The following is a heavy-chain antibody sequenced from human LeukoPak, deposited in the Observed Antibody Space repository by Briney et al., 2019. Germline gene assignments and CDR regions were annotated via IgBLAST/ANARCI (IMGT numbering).Heavy chain of an antibody. CDR3: ARVDCSSTSCYYHFGY. J-gene: IGHJ4*02. Sequence: GGSLRLSCAASGFTFSSYSMNWVRQAPGKGLEWVSSISSSSCIYYADSVKGRFTISRDNAKNSLYLQMNSLRAEDTAVYYCARVDCSSTSCYYHFGYWGQGTLVTVSS. CDR2: ISSSSCI. D-gene: IGHD2-2*01. V-gene: IGHV3-21*01. CDR1: GFTFSSYS.